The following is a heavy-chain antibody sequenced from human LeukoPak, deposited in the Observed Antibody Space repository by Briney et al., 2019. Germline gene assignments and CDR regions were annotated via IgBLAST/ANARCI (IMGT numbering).Heavy chain of an antibody. Sequence: GGSLRLSCAASGLTFSIYAMSWVRQAPGKGLEWVSTITDSGGATYHADSVKGRFTISRDNSKNTLYLQMNSLRAEDTAVYYCAQRAQLPKRHFDYWGQGTLVTVSS. CDR3: AQRAQLPKRHFDY. CDR1: GLTFSIYA. D-gene: IGHD2-2*01. CDR2: ITDSGGAT. V-gene: IGHV3-23*01. J-gene: IGHJ4*02.